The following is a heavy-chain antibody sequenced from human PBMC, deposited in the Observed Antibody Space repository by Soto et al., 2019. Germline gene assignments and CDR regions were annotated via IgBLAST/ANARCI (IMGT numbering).Heavy chain of an antibody. J-gene: IGHJ6*02. CDR2: INGSGGST. V-gene: IGHV3-23*01. CDR1: RFNFRRYA. Sequence: PGGFLILSXVASRFNFRRYAMSSVRQAPGKGLDWVSPINGSGGSTYYADSVKGRFTISRDNSKNTLYLQMNSLRAEDTAVYYCAKWRAAAGTDYYYGMDVWGQGTTVTVSS. D-gene: IGHD6-13*01. CDR3: AKWRAAAGTDYYYGMDV.